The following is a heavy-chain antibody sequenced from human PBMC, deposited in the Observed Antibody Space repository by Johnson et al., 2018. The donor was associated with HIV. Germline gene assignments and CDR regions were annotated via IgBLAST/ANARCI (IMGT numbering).Heavy chain of an antibody. CDR2: IKQDGSDD. Sequence: EVQLVESGGGVVQPGESLRLSCGASGFTFSSYWMSWVRQAPGKGLEWVANIKQDGSDDYYADSVKDRFTISRDNSKNTLYLQMNSLRAEDTAVYYCARGGSIAARREAFDIWGQGTMVTVSS. D-gene: IGHD6-6*01. CDR3: ARGGSIAARREAFDI. J-gene: IGHJ3*02. CDR1: GFTFSSYW. V-gene: IGHV3-7*02.